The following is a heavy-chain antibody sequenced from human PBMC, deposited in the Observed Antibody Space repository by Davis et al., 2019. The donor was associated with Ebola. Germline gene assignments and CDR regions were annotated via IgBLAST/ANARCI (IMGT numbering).Heavy chain of an antibody. V-gene: IGHV3-23*01. Sequence: GESLKISCAASGFTFRSYAMSWVRQAPGKGLEWVSTLGLSADTYYADSVKGRFTISRDNSKNSLYLQMNSLRAEDTAVYYCAKLETDYWGQGTLVTVSS. CDR1: GFTFRSYA. CDR3: AKLETDY. CDR2: LGLSADT. D-gene: IGHD1-1*01. J-gene: IGHJ4*02.